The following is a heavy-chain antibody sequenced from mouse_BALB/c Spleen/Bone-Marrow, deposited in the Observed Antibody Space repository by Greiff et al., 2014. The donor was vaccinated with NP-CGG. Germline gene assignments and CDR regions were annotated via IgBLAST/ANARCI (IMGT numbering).Heavy chain of an antibody. V-gene: IGHV3-1*02. CDR1: GYSITSGYG. Sequence: DVKLQESGPDLVKPSQSLSLTCTVTGYSITSGYGWHWIRQFPGNKLEWMGYIHYSGSTNYNPSLKSRISITRDTSKNQFFLQLNSVTTEDTATYYCARREGNHAAWFAYWGQGTLVTVSA. J-gene: IGHJ3*01. CDR3: ARREGNHAAWFAY. D-gene: IGHD2-1*01. CDR2: IHYSGST.